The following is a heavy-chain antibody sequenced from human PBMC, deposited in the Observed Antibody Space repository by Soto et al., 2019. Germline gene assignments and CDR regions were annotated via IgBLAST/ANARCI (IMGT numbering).Heavy chain of an antibody. D-gene: IGHD4-17*01. J-gene: IGHJ4*02. CDR3: AKGYDYGDYAGLEY. CDR2: ISGSGGST. Sequence: EVQLLESGGGLVQPGGSLRLPCAASGFTFSSYAMSWVRQAPGKGLEWVSAISGSGGSTYYADSVKGRFTISRDNSKNTLYLQMNSLRAEDTAVYYCAKGYDYGDYAGLEYWGQGTLVTVSS. V-gene: IGHV3-23*01. CDR1: GFTFSSYA.